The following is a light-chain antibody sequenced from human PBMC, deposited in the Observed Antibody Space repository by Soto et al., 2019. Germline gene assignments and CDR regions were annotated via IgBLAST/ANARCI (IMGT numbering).Light chain of an antibody. CDR3: QQYVSPPWT. CDR1: QSLSKTY. Sequence: EIVLTQSQGTRSLYGGERATLSCSASQSLSKTYLAWYQKKPVQAPRLLIDGAYSRATGTPDRFSGSGSGTDFTLTISRLETEDFALYYCQQYVSPPWTFGQGTQVDIK. V-gene: IGKV3-20*01. J-gene: IGKJ1*01. CDR2: GAY.